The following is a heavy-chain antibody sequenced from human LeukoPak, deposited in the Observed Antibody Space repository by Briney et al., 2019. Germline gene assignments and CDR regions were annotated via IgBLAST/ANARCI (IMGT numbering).Heavy chain of an antibody. V-gene: IGHV3-7*04. CDR1: GFTFSSYW. Sequence: GGSLRLSCAVSGFTFSSYWMSWVHQAPGKGLEWVANIKQDGSEKYYVDSVKGRFTISRDNAKNSLYLQMNSLRAEDTAVYYCARGDVDTASDYWGQGTLVTVSS. CDR3: ARGDVDTASDY. CDR2: IKQDGSEK. J-gene: IGHJ4*02. D-gene: IGHD5-18*01.